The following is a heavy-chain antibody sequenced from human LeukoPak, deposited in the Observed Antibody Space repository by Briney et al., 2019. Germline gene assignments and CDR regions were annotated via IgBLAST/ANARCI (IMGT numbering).Heavy chain of an antibody. CDR2: INPNSGGT. Sequence: ASVKVSCKASGYTFTGYYMHWVRQAPGQGIEWMGWINPNSGGTNYAKKFQGMVTITRDTSISTAYIELSRLRSAHPATVYRSRTVVPDVEIASTQYKWFDPWREGTLASVPS. J-gene: IGHJ5*02. CDR1: GYTFTGYY. D-gene: IGHD2-2*01. CDR3: SRTVVPDVEIASTQYKWFDP. V-gene: IGHV1-2*02.